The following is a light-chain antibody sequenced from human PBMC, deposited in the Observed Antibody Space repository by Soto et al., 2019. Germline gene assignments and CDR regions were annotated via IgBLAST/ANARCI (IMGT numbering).Light chain of an antibody. Sequence: DIQMTQSPPTLSASVGDRVTITCRASQSISSWLAWYQQKPGKAPKLLIYDVSSLESGVPSRFSGSGSGTEFTLTISSLQPDDFATYFCQQCNTFWTFGQGTKVDIK. V-gene: IGKV1-5*01. CDR2: DVS. J-gene: IGKJ1*01. CDR1: QSISSW. CDR3: QQCNTFWT.